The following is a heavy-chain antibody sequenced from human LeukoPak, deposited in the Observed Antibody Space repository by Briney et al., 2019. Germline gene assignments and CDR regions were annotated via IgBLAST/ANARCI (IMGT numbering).Heavy chain of an antibody. CDR2: ISAYNGNT. D-gene: IGHD3-9*01. Sequence: ASVKVSCKASGYIFTSYGISWVRQAPGQGLEWMGWISAYNGNTNYAQKLQGRVTMTTDTSTSTAYMELRSLRSDDTAVYYCARDQAPYDILTGYYINWFDPWGQGTLVTVSS. J-gene: IGHJ5*02. V-gene: IGHV1-18*01. CDR1: GYIFTSYG. CDR3: ARDQAPYDILTGYYINWFDP.